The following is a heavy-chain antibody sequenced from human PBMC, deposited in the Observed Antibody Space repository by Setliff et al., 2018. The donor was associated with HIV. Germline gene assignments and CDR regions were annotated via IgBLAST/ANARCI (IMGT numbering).Heavy chain of an antibody. CDR1: GGSVSSKSFY. CDR2: IRYSGTT. Sequence: SETLSLTCTVPGGSVSSKSFYWGWIRQPPGKGLEWIGSIRYSGTTHYNPSLKSRVTISVDTSNNQFSLKLRFVTAADTAVYYCVRGDYRIIAAAGSGWFDPWGQGTLVTVS. V-gene: IGHV4-39*01. CDR3: VRGDYRIIAAAGSGWFDP. J-gene: IGHJ5*02. D-gene: IGHD6-13*01.